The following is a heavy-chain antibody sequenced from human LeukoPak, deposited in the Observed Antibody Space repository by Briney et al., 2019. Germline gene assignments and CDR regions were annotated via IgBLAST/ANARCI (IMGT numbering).Heavy chain of an antibody. CDR2: IYYSGST. CDR3: ARDLGDNGGYFDY. Sequence: SETLSLTCTVSGGSISTYYWSWIRQPPGKGLEWIGYIYYSGSTNYNPSLKSRVTISVDTSKNQFSLKLSSVTAVDTAVYYCARDLGDNGGYFDYWGQGTLVTVSS. D-gene: IGHD4-23*01. J-gene: IGHJ4*02. V-gene: IGHV4-59*01. CDR1: GGSISTYY.